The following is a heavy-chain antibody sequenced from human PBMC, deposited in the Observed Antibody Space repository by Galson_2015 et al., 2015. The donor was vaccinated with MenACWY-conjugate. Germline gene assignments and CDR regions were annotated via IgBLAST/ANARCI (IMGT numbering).Heavy chain of an antibody. Sequence: SLRLSCAGSGFTFSSYAMSWVRQAPGKGLEWVSGISGSGGNTYYTDSVKGRFTISRDHSKNTLYLQMNSLRAEDTAVYYCAKDPSRGYSYGEAPTFDYWGQGTLVTVSS. CDR3: AKDPSRGYSYGEAPTFDY. CDR2: ISGSGGNT. D-gene: IGHD5-18*01. J-gene: IGHJ4*02. CDR1: GFTFSSYA. V-gene: IGHV3-23*01.